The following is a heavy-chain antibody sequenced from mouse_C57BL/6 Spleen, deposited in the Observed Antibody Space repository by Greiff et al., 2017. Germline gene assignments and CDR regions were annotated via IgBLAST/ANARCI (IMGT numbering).Heavy chain of an antibody. CDR2: ISSGGSYT. CDR1: GFTFSSYG. Sequence: EVMLVESGGDLVKPGGSLKLSCAASGFTFSSYGMSWVRQTPDKRLAWVATISSGGSYTYYPDSVKGRFIISRDNAKRTLYLQMSSLKSEDTAMNYCAREGTLYAMDYWGQGTSVTVSS. J-gene: IGHJ4*01. CDR3: AREGTLYAMDY. V-gene: IGHV5-6*01.